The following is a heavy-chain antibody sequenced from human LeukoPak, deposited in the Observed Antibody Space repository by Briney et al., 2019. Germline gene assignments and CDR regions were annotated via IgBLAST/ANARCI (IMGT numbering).Heavy chain of an antibody. CDR1: GYSFTSYW. J-gene: IGHJ6*02. V-gene: IGHV5-51*01. Sequence: RESLKISCKGSGYSFTSYWIGWVRQMPGKGLEWMGIIYPGDSDTRYSPSFQGQVTISADKSISTAYLQWSSLKASDTAMYYCARRDGYCSGGSCYATLNYGMDVWGQGTTVTVSS. CDR2: IYPGDSDT. CDR3: ARRDGYCSGGSCYATLNYGMDV. D-gene: IGHD2-15*01.